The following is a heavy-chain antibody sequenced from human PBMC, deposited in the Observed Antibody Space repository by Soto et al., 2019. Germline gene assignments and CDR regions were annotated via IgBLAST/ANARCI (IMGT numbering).Heavy chain of an antibody. V-gene: IGHV4-34*01. CDR2: INHSGST. CDR1: GGSFSGYY. D-gene: IGHD3-3*01. Sequence: QVQLQQWGAGLLKPSETLSLTCAVYGGSFSGYYWSWIRQPPGKGLEWIGEINHSGSTNYNPSLKSRVTISVDTSKNQFSLKLSSVTAADTAVYYCARRPLDFWSGYYLDYWGQGTLVTVSS. J-gene: IGHJ4*02. CDR3: ARRPLDFWSGYYLDY.